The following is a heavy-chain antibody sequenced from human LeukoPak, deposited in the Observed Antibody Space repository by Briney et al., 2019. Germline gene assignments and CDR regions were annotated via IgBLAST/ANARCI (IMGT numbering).Heavy chain of an antibody. J-gene: IGHJ4*02. D-gene: IGHD3-3*01. CDR2: IYYSGST. Sequence: SETLSLTCTVSGGSISSSSYYWGWIRQPPGKGLEWIGSIYYSGSTYYNPSLKSRVTISVDTSKNQFSLKLSSVTAADTAVYYCARGHPRFWSGYYTDYWGQGTPVTVSS. V-gene: IGHV4-39*01. CDR1: GGSISSSSYY. CDR3: ARGHPRFWSGYYTDY.